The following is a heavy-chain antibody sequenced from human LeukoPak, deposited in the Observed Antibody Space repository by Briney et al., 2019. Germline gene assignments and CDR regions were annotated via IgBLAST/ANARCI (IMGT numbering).Heavy chain of an antibody. CDR3: AKEGYSSSAYYYYYYYMDV. V-gene: IGHV3-23*01. CDR2: ISGSGGST. J-gene: IGHJ6*03. D-gene: IGHD6-6*01. CDR1: GFTFSSYG. Sequence: GGSLRLSCAASGFTFSSYGMSWVRQAPGKGLEWVSAISGSGGSTYYADSVKGRFTISRDNSKNTLYLQMNSLRAEDTAVYYCAKEGYSSSAYYYYYYYMDVWGKGTTVTVSS.